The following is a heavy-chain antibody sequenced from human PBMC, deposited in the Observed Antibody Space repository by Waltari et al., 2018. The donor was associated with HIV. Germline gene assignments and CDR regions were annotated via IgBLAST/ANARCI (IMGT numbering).Heavy chain of an antibody. J-gene: IGHJ4*02. D-gene: IGHD3-16*02. CDR2: IKTKTDGGTT. CDR3: TTRTEYDYVWGSYRYVVAGREYYFDY. V-gene: IGHV3-15*01. CDR1: GFTFNNAW. Sequence: EVQLVESGGGLVKPGGSLRLSCAASGFTFNNAWMSWVRQAPGKGLEWVGRIKTKTDGGTTDYAAPVKGRFIISRDDSKNTLYLQMNSLKTEDTAVYYCTTRTEYDYVWGSYRYVVAGREYYFDYWGQGTLVTVSS.